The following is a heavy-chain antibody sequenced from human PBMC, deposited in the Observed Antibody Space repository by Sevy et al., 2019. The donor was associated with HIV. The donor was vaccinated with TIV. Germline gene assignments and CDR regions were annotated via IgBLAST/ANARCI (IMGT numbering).Heavy chain of an antibody. J-gene: IGHJ4*01. CDR2: ISSSSSYI. CDR3: ARGGAMVRGARFDY. Sequence: GGSLRLSCAASGFTFSSYSMNWVRQAPGKGLEWVSSISSSSSYIYYADAVKGRFTISRDNAKNSLYLQMNSLRAEDTAVYYCARGGAMVRGARFDYWGHGTLVTVSS. V-gene: IGHV3-21*01. D-gene: IGHD3-10*01. CDR1: GFTFSSYS.